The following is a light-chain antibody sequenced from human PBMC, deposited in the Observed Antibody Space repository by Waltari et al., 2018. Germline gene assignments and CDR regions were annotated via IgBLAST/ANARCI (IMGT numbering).Light chain of an antibody. Sequence: DIQMTQSPSILSASFGDRVTITCRASQSIRTWLAWYQQKPGKAPKLLLYSTSNLETGVPSRFSGSGSGTEFSLTISSLQPDDFATYYCQQYNTYSTYTFGQGTKLEIK. J-gene: IGKJ2*01. CDR1: QSIRTW. V-gene: IGKV1-5*03. CDR2: STS. CDR3: QQYNTYSTYT.